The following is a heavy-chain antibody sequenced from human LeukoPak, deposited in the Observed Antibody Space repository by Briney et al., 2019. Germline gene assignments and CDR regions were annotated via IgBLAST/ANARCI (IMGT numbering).Heavy chain of an antibody. D-gene: IGHD2-2*01. V-gene: IGHV3-23*01. Sequence: PGGSLRLSCAASGFTFSSYAMSWVRQAPGKGLEWVSAISGSGGSTYYADSVKGRFTISRDNSKNTLYLQMNSLRAEDTAVYYCARYQGYCTSVSCRGDAFDVWGQGSMVSVSA. CDR2: ISGSGGST. CDR3: ARYQGYCTSVSCRGDAFDV. CDR1: GFTFSSYA. J-gene: IGHJ3*01.